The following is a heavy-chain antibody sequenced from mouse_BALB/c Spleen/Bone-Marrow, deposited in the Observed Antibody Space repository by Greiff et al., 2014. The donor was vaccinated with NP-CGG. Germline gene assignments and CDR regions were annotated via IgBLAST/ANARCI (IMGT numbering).Heavy chain of an antibody. CDR2: IYPGGGYT. V-gene: IGHV1-63*02. D-gene: IGHD2-14*01. Sequence: VQLQESGAELVRPGTSVKISCKASGYTFTNYWLGWVKQRPGHGLEWIGDIYPGGGYTNYNEKFKGKATLTADTSSSTAYMQLRSLTSEDSAVYFCAREVRRYFDVWGAGTTVTVSS. J-gene: IGHJ1*01. CDR3: AREVRRYFDV. CDR1: GYTFTNYW.